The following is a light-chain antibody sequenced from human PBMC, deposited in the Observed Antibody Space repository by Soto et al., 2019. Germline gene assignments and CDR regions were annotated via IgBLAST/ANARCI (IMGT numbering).Light chain of an antibody. CDR1: QSVGTY. CDR3: QQRSIWPPV. CDR2: DSS. J-gene: IGKJ4*01. Sequence: EIVMTQSPATLSLSPGERATLSCRASQSVGTYLAWYQQKPGQAPRLLIYDSSKRATDIPARFSGSGSGTDFTLTISSLEPEEFAVYYCQQRSIWPPVFGGGTKVEI. V-gene: IGKV3-11*01.